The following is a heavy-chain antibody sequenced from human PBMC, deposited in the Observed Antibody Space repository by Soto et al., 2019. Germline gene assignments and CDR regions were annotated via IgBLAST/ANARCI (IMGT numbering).Heavy chain of an antibody. Sequence: GGSLRLSCAASGFTFSSYAMHWVRQAPGKGLEWVAVISYDGSNKYYADSVKGRFTISRDNSKNTLYLQMNSLRAEDTAVYYCARDAPLKEYYDFWSGYPDYWGQGTLVTVSS. CDR3: ARDAPLKEYYDFWSGYPDY. CDR1: GFTFSSYA. D-gene: IGHD3-3*01. V-gene: IGHV3-30-3*01. CDR2: ISYDGSNK. J-gene: IGHJ4*02.